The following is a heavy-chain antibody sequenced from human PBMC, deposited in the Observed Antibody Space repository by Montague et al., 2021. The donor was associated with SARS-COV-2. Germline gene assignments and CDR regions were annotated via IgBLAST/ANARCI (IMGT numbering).Heavy chain of an antibody. Sequence: SLRLSCAASGFIFKDYWMHWVRRVPGKGLVWVSRINGVGSATTYADFVKGRFTISRDNAENTLYLQMDSLRAEDTAVYYCARDFAHRGDWGQGTLVTVSS. J-gene: IGHJ4*02. D-gene: IGHD3-10*01. CDR1: GFIFKDYW. CDR3: ARDFAHRGD. V-gene: IGHV3-74*01. CDR2: INGVGSAT.